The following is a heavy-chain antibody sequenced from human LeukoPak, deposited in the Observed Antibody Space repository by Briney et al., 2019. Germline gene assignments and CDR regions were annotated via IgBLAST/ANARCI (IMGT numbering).Heavy chain of an antibody. J-gene: IGHJ5*02. CDR1: GFTFSSYG. CDR3: AKDFGSGSYTPPNWFDP. D-gene: IGHD3-10*01. Sequence: PGGSLRLSCAASGFTFSSYGMHWVRQAPGKGLEWVAVISYDGSNKYYADSVKGRFTISRDNSKNTLYLQVNSLRAEDTAVYYCAKDFGSGSYTPPNWFDPWGQGTLVTVSS. CDR2: ISYDGSNK. V-gene: IGHV3-30*18.